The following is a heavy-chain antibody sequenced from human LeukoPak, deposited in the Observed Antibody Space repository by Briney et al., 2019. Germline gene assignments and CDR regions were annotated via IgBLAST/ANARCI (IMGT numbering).Heavy chain of an antibody. CDR3: ARGPRIAARPLDY. CDR2: INHSGST. V-gene: IGHV4-34*01. D-gene: IGHD6-6*01. CDR1: GGSFSGYY. Sequence: SETLSLTCAVYGGSFSGYYRSWIRQPPGKGLEWIGEINHSGSTNYNPSLKSRVTISVDTSKNQFSLKLSSVTAADTAVYYCARGPRIAARPLDYWGQGTLVTVSS. J-gene: IGHJ4*02.